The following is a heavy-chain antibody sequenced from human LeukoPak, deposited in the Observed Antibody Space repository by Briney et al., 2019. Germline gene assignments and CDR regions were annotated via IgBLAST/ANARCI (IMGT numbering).Heavy chain of an antibody. V-gene: IGHV3-48*04. Sequence: GGSLRLSCAASGFAFRSFDMSWVRQAPGKGLEWVSYISSASGSIYYADSVKGRFTVSRDNAKNSLFLQMNSLRAEDTAVYYCARLPAYCSSTSCYYDYWGQGTLVTVSS. CDR3: ARLPAYCSSTSCYYDY. J-gene: IGHJ4*02. D-gene: IGHD2-2*01. CDR2: ISSASGSI. CDR1: GFAFRSFD.